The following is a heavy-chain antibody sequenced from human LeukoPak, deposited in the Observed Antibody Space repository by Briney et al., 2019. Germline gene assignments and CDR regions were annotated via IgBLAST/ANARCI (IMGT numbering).Heavy chain of an antibody. D-gene: IGHD3-16*02. CDR2: IKSKTDGETT. CDR1: GFTFTNAW. Sequence: PGGSLRLSCAASGFTFTNAWMSWVRQAPGKGLEWVGLIKSKTDGETTDYAAPVKGRFTISRDDSKNTLYLQMNSLKTEDTAVYYCTTDYYDYVWGSYRPDYWGQGTLVTVSS. J-gene: IGHJ4*02. V-gene: IGHV3-15*01. CDR3: TTDYYDYVWGSYRPDY.